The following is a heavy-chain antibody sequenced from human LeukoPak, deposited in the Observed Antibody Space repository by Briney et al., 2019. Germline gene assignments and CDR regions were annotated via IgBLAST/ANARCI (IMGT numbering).Heavy chain of an antibody. J-gene: IGHJ5*02. CDR1: GGSISSYY. CDR2: IYYSGST. CDR3: ARVTEYCSSTSCLFDP. Sequence: SETLSLTCTVSGGSISSYYWSWIRQPPGKGLEWIGYIYYSGSTNYNPSLKSRDTISVDTSKNQFSLKLSSVTAADTAVYYCARVTEYCSSTSCLFDPWGQGTLVTVSS. V-gene: IGHV4-59*01. D-gene: IGHD2-2*01.